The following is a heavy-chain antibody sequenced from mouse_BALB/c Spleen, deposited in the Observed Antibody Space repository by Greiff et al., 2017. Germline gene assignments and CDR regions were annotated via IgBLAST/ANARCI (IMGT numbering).Heavy chain of an antibody. D-gene: IGHD2-1*01. V-gene: IGHV3-6*02. J-gene: IGHJ4*01. CDR1: GYSITSGYY. CDR3: ARDLDGNFAMDY. CDR2: ISYDGSN. Sequence: DVQLQESGPGLVKPSQSLSLTCSVTGYSITSGYYWNWIRQFPGNKLEWMGYISYDGSNNYNPSLKNRISITRDTSKNQFFLKLNSVTTEDTATYYCARDLDGNFAMDYWGQGTSVTVSS.